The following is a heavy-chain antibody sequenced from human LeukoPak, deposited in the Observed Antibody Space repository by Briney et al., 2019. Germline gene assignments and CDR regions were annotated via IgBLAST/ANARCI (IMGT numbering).Heavy chain of an antibody. CDR1: GGSISSYY. CDR3: AKDRYFDWLLYAFDI. J-gene: IGHJ3*02. V-gene: IGHV3-11*01. Sequence: PSETLSLTCTVSGGSISSYYWSWIRQAPGKGLEWISYIHSRGSTTYYADSVKGRFTISRDNAKNSLYLQMNSLRAEDTALYYCAKDRYFDWLLYAFDIWGQGTMVTVSS. D-gene: IGHD3-9*01. CDR2: IHSRGSTT.